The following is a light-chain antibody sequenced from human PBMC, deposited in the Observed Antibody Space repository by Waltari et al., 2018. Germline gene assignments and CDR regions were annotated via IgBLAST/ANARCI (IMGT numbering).Light chain of an antibody. CDR2: GAS. J-gene: IGKJ3*01. CDR1: QSVSSSY. V-gene: IGKV3-20*01. Sequence: EIVWTQSPGTLSWSPGERATLACRASQSVSSSYLAWYQQQPGQAPRLLIYGASSRATGIPDRFSGIGSGTDFTLTISRLEPEDFAVYYCQQYGSSPLTFGPGTKVDIK. CDR3: QQYGSSPLT.